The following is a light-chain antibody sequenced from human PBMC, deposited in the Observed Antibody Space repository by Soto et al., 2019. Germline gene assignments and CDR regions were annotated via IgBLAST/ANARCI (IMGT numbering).Light chain of an antibody. CDR2: DAS. CDR3: QQYNSYWT. V-gene: IGKV1-5*01. CDR1: QSISSW. Sequence: DIQMTQSPSTLSASVGDRVTITCRTSQSISSWLAWYQQKPGKAPKLLIYDASSLESGVPSRFSGSGSGTEFTLTISSLQPDDFATYYSQQYNSYWTFGQGTKVEIK. J-gene: IGKJ1*01.